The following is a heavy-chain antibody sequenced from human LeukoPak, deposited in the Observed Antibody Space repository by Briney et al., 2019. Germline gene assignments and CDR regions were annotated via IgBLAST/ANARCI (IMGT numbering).Heavy chain of an antibody. Sequence: PSETLSLTCAVYGGSFSGYYWSWIRQPPGKGLEWIGYIYYSGSTYYNPSLKSRVTISVDTSKNQFSLKLSSVTAADTAVYYCASFDYGDYWYFDLWGRGTLVTVSS. CDR1: GGSFSGYY. D-gene: IGHD4-17*01. CDR2: IYYSGST. J-gene: IGHJ2*01. V-gene: IGHV4-30-4*01. CDR3: ASFDYGDYWYFDL.